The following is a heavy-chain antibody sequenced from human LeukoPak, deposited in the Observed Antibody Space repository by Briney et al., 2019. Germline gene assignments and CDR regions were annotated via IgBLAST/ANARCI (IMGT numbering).Heavy chain of an antibody. D-gene: IGHD3-10*01. CDR3: ARGLFADYYGSGSLNHDAFDI. CDR1: GGSISSYY. CDR2: IYYSGST. J-gene: IGHJ3*02. Sequence: SETLSLTCTVSGGSISSYYWSRIRQPPGKGLEWIGYIYYSGSTNYNPSLKSRVTILVDTSKNQFSLKLSSVTAADTAVYYCARGLFADYYGSGSLNHDAFDIWGQGTMVTVSS. V-gene: IGHV4-59*01.